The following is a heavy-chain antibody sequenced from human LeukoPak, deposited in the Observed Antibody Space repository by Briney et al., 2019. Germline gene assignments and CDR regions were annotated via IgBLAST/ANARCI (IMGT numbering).Heavy chain of an antibody. D-gene: IGHD3-10*01. V-gene: IGHV3-48*03. CDR3: VVAMTY. J-gene: IGHJ4*02. CDR1: GFTFSSFE. CDR2: ISDSGTTK. Sequence: PGGSLRLSCVASGFTFSSFEMNWVRQPPGKGLEWISYISDSGTTKYYADSVKGRFTISRDNAKNSLYLQMNSLRAEDTAVYYCVVAMTYWGRGTQVTVSS.